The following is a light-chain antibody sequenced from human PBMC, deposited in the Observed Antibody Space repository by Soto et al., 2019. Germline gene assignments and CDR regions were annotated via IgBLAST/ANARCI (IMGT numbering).Light chain of an antibody. J-gene: IGKJ4*01. CDR1: QSVSSSY. CDR3: QQHGISPLT. Sequence: EIALTQSPGTLSLSPGERATLSCRASQSVSSSYLAWYQQKPGQAPRLVIYGASSRATGIPDRFSGSGSGTDFTLTISRLEPEDFAVYYCQQHGISPLTFGGGTKVEIK. V-gene: IGKV3-20*01. CDR2: GAS.